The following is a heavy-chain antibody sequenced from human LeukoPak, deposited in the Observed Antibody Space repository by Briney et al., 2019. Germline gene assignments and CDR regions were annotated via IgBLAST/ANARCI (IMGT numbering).Heavy chain of an antibody. D-gene: IGHD5-18*01. CDR3: ARNGGYDQDV. CDR2: IFFSGSV. CDR1: GGSFTGYF. Sequence: SETLSLTCTVSGGSFTGYFWSWIRQPPGKALEWIGYIFFSGSVDYNPSLESRVTISVDTSKNQFSLRLSSVTAADTAVYYCARNGGYDQDVWGQGTTVTVSS. V-gene: IGHV4-59*01. J-gene: IGHJ6*02.